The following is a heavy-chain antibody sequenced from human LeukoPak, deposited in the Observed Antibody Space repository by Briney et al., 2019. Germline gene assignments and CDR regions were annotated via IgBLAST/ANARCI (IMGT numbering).Heavy chain of an antibody. D-gene: IGHD6-6*01. CDR1: GYTFTTYY. Sequence: ASVKVSCKASGYTFTTYYTHWVRQAPGQGLEWMGWINPNSGDTNYAQKFQGRVTMTRDTSITTAYMELSRLRSDDTAVYYCATDRYSSSSGRFDPWGQGTLVTVSS. J-gene: IGHJ5*02. CDR3: ATDRYSSSSGRFDP. V-gene: IGHV1-2*02. CDR2: INPNSGDT.